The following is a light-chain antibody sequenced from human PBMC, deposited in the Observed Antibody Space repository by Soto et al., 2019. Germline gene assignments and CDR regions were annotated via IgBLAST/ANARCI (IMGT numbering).Light chain of an antibody. V-gene: IGLV2-14*01. CDR3: CSYTISSTLV. CDR1: SNDVGGYNY. J-gene: IGLJ2*01. Sequence: QSALTQPASVSGSPGQAITISCTGTSNDVGGYNYVSWYQHHPGKAPKLMIYDVSNRPSGVSHRLSGSKSVNTASLTISGLRGEDGAQYYCCSYTISSTLVFGGGTQLTVL. CDR2: DVS.